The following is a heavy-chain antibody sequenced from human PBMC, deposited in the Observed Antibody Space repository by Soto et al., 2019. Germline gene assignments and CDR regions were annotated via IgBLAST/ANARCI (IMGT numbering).Heavy chain of an antibody. CDR3: AREKRVTMIVGHYYYGMDV. CDR1: GFTFSSYG. Sequence: GSLRLSCAASGFTFSSYGMHWVRQAPGKGLEWVAVIWYDGSNKYYADSVKGRFTISRDNSKNTLYLQMNSLRAEDTAVYYCAREKRVTMIVGHYYYGMDVWGQGTTVTVSS. J-gene: IGHJ6*02. V-gene: IGHV3-33*01. CDR2: IWYDGSNK. D-gene: IGHD3-22*01.